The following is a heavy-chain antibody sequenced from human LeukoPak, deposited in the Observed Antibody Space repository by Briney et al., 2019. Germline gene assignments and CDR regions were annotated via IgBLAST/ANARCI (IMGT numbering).Heavy chain of an antibody. Sequence: SVKVSCKASGGTFSSYAISWVRQAPGQGLEWMGGIIPIFGTANYAQKFQGRVTITTDESTSTAYMELSSLRSEDTAVYYCARGGTLFGYYYYMDVWGKGTTVTVSS. J-gene: IGHJ6*03. V-gene: IGHV1-69*05. D-gene: IGHD1-26*01. CDR3: ARGGTLFGYYYYMDV. CDR2: IIPIFGTA. CDR1: GGTFSSYA.